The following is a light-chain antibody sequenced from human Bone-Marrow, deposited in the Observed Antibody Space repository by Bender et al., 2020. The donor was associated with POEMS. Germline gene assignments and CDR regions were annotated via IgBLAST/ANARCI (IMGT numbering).Light chain of an antibody. Sequence: QSVLTQPPSVSGTPGQRVTISCSGSNSNIGTNYVSWYQQLPGTAPKLLISRDHQRPSGVPDRFSGSKSGNTASLTVSGLQAEDEADYYCSSYASSSTHYVFGTGTKVTVL. CDR2: RDH. CDR3: SSYASSSTHYV. CDR1: NSNIGTNY. J-gene: IGLJ1*01. V-gene: IGLV1-47*01.